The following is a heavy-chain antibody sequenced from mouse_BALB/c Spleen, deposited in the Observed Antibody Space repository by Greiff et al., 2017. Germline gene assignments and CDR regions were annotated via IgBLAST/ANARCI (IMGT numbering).Heavy chain of an antibody. CDR2: ISSGSSTI. D-gene: IGHD2-3*01. V-gene: IGHV5-17*02. J-gene: IGHJ1*01. CDR3: ARYGYYAFDV. Sequence: EVKLMESGGGLVQPGGSRKLSCAASGFTFSSFGMHWVRQAPEKGLEWVAYISSGSSTIYYADTVKGRFTISRDNPKNTLFLQMTSLRSEDTAMYYCARYGYYAFDVWGAGTTVTVSS. CDR1: GFTFSSFG.